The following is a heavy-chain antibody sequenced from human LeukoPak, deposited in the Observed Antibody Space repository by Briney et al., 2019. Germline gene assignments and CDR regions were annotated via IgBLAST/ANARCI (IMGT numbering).Heavy chain of an antibody. V-gene: IGHV4-39*01. D-gene: IGHD3-10*01. CDR1: GGSISSSSYY. J-gene: IGHJ4*02. Sequence: SETLSLTCSVSGGSISSSSYYWGWIRQPPGKGLEWIGSMYYSGSTYYNPSLKSRVTISVDTSKNQFSLKLTSVTAADTAVYYCARHADSGFGELAFDYWGQGTLVTVSS. CDR3: ARHADSGFGELAFDY. CDR2: MYYSGST.